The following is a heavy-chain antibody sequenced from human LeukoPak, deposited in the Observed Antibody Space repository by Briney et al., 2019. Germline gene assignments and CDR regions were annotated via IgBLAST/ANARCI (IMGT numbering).Heavy chain of an antibody. D-gene: IGHD2-2*01. Sequence: SVKVSCKASGGTFSSCAISWVRQAPGQGLEWMGRIIPILGIANYAQKFQGRVTITADKSTSTAYMELSSLRSEDTAVYYCARVVLGYCSSTSCYYYYGMDVWGQGTTVTVSS. CDR1: GGTFSSCA. J-gene: IGHJ6*02. V-gene: IGHV1-69*04. CDR3: ARVVLGYCSSTSCYYYYGMDV. CDR2: IIPILGIA.